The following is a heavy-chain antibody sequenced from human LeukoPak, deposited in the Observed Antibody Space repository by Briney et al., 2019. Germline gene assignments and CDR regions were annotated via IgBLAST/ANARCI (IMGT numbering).Heavy chain of an antibody. V-gene: IGHV3-74*01. J-gene: IGHJ4*02. CDR2: INSDGSST. CDR3: VRDRKNYYFDY. D-gene: IGHD1-14*01. CDR1: GFTFSSYW. Sequence: AGGSLRLSCAASGFTFSSYWMHWVRQAPGKGLVWVSRINSDGSSTSYADSVKGRFTIPRDNAKNTLYLQMNSLRAEDTAVYYCVRDRKNYYFDYWGQGTLVTVSS.